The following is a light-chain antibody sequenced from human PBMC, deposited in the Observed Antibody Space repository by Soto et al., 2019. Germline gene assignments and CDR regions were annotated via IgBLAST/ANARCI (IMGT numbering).Light chain of an antibody. J-gene: IGLJ3*02. Sequence: QSVLTQPPSVSGAPGQRVTISCTGSRSNIGANFDVHWYQHLPGTAPKLLIYGNTNRPSGVPDRFSGSKSGTSASLAITGLQDEDEADYYCQSYDSSLSGRNWVFGGGTKLTVL. CDR3: QSYDSSLSGRNWV. V-gene: IGLV1-40*01. CDR2: GNT. CDR1: RSNIGANFD.